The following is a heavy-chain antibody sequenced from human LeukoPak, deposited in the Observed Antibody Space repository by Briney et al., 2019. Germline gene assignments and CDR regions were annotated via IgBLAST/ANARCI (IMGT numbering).Heavy chain of an antibody. CDR3: ARGLRGSGRYCLVY. V-gene: IGHV1-2*02. CDR2: INPNSGGT. Sequence: GASVTVSCKASGYTFTGYYMHWVRQAPGQGLEWMGWINPNSGGTNYAQKFQGRVTMTRDTSISTAYMELSRLRSDDTAVYYCARGLRGSGRYCLVYWGQGSLLTVSS. J-gene: IGHJ4*02. CDR1: GYTFTGYY. D-gene: IGHD3-10*01.